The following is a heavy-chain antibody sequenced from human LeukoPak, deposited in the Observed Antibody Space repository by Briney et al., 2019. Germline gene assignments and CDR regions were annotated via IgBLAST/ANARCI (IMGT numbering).Heavy chain of an antibody. CDR1: GFTFGSYA. D-gene: IGHD3-22*01. CDR3: ARGGSSYNDDSSGYYFDY. CDR2: ISGSGGNT. Sequence: GGSLRLSCAASGFTFGSYAMSWVRQAPGKGLEWVSAISGSGGNTYYGDSVKGRFTISRDNSKNTLYLQMNSLRAEDTAEYYCARGGSSYNDDSSGYYFDYWGQGTLVTVSS. J-gene: IGHJ4*02. V-gene: IGHV3-23*01.